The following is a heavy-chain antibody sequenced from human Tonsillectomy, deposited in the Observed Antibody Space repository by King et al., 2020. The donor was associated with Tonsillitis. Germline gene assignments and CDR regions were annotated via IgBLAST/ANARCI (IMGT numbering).Heavy chain of an antibody. D-gene: IGHD1-26*01. J-gene: IGHJ5*02. CDR3: ARHFVDGATTSWFDP. CDR2: IYPGDSYT. V-gene: IGHV5-51*01. Sequence: VQLVEAGSEVKKPGESLKISCKGSGYSFTKYWIGWVRQMHGKSLEWMGIIYPGDSYTRYSPSFQCQVTISAAKSISTVYLQWSSLKASDTAMYYCARHFVDGATTSWFDPWGQGTLVTVSS. CDR1: GYSFTKYW.